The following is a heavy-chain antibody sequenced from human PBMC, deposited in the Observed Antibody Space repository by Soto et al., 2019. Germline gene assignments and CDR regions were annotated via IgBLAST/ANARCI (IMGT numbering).Heavy chain of an antibody. CDR3: ARGQRFSDWFDP. CDR1: GGTLSSYY. CDR2: IYSSGST. V-gene: IGHV4-4*07. Sequence: SETLSLTCTVTGGTLSSYYWTWIRQSAGGGLEWIGRIYSSGSTNYNPSLKSRVSISLDTSMSHFSLRLRSVSAADTAVYYCARGQRFSDWFDPWGQGTLVTVSS. D-gene: IGHD3-3*01. J-gene: IGHJ5*02.